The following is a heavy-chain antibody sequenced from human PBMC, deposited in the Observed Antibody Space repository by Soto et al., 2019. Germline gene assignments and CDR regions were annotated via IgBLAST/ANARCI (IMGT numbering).Heavy chain of an antibody. V-gene: IGHV6-1*01. CDR1: GDRVSADSAA. D-gene: IGHD2-2*01. CDR2: TYYRSKWYN. Sequence: HTLLRTGALSGDRVSADSAAWNWIRQSQSRGLEWLGRTYYRSKWYNDYAVPVRSRITINPDTSRTQFSLQLNSVTPEDTAVYYCARSRGCHGSYYYGMYGWGIGNAFTV. J-gene: IGHJ6*04. CDR3: ARSRGCHGSYYYGMYG.